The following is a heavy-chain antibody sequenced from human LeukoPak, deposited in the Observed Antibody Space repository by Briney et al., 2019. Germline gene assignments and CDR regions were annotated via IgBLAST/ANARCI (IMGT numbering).Heavy chain of an antibody. V-gene: IGHV3-23*01. CDR3: ARGGGLDV. Sequence: GGSLRLSCAASGFTFSNYAMSWVHQAPAKGLEWVSALSSSGGDTFYADSVKGRFTISRDTSKNTLYLQMYSLRAEDTAVYFCARGGGLDVWGQGATVTVSS. CDR1: GFTFSNYA. CDR2: LSSSGGDT. J-gene: IGHJ6*02. D-gene: IGHD3-16*01.